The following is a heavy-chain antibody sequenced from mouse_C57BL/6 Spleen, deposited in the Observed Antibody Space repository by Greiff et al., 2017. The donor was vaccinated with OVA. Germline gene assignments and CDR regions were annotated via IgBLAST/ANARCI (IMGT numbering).Heavy chain of an antibody. J-gene: IGHJ1*03. V-gene: IGHV1-50*01. CDR2: IDPSDSST. CDR1: GYTFTSYW. Sequence: QVQLQQPGAELVKPGASVKLSCKASGYTFTSYWMQWVKQRPGQGLEWIGEIDPSDSSTNYNQKFKGKATLTVDTSSSTAYMQLSSLTSEDSAVYYCARKGATVVSPHWYFDVWGKGTTVTVSS. D-gene: IGHD1-1*01. CDR3: ARKGATVVSPHWYFDV.